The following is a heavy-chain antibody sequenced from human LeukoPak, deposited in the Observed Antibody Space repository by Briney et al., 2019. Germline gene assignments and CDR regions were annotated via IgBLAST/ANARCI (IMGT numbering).Heavy chain of an antibody. CDR3: ARGEGGYNHGWYFDL. V-gene: IGHV1-69*05. CDR2: IIPIFGTA. J-gene: IGHJ2*01. CDR1: GGTFSSYA. Sequence: SVKVSCKASGGTFSSYAISWVRQAPVQGLEWMGRIIPIFGTANYAQKFQGRVTITTDESTSTAYMELSSLRSEDTAVYYCARGEGGYNHGWYFDLWGRGTLVTVSS. D-gene: IGHD5-24*01.